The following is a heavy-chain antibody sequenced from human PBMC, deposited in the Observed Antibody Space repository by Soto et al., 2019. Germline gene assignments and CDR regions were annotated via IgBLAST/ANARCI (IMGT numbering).Heavy chain of an antibody. D-gene: IGHD5-12*01. CDR3: AREGLGPSYFDY. J-gene: IGHJ4*02. CDR1: GGSISSGGYY. Sequence: SETLSLTCTVSGGSISSGGYYWSGIRQHPGEGLEWIGYIYYTGSTYYNPSLKSRVTISVDTSKNQFSLKLSSVTAADTAVYYCAREGLGPSYFDYWGQGTLVTVAS. CDR2: IYYTGST. V-gene: IGHV4-31*03.